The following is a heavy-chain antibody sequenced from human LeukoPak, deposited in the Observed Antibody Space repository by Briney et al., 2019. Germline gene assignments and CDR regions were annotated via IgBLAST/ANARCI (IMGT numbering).Heavy chain of an antibody. CDR3: AKPNGDTGAFDI. J-gene: IGHJ3*02. Sequence: GASVKVSCTASGYTFTGYYMHWVRQAPGQGLEWMGWINPNSGGTNYAQKFQGRVTMTRDTSISTAYMELSRLRSDDTAVYYCAKPNGDTGAFDIWGQGTMVTVSS. D-gene: IGHD5-18*01. CDR2: INPNSGGT. V-gene: IGHV1-2*02. CDR1: GYTFTGYY.